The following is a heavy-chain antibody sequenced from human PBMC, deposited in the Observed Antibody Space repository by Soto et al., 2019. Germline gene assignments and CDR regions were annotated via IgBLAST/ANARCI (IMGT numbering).Heavy chain of an antibody. V-gene: IGHV3-33*01. J-gene: IGHJ3*01. CDR2: IWDDGSNK. CDR1: GFAFSSYG. CDR3: AREPIPPMAVAGQGAFDL. D-gene: IGHD6-19*01. Sequence: QVQLVESGGGVVQPGRSLRLSCAASGFAFSSYGMHWVRQAPGKGLEWVAVIWDDGSNKHYADSVKGRFTISRDNSTNTLYMQLNSLRAEDTAVYYCAREPIPPMAVAGQGAFDLWGQGTMVTVSS.